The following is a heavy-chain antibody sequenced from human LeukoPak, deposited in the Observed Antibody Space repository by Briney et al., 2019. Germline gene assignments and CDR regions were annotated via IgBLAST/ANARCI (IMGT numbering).Heavy chain of an antibody. CDR3: AREGRWGVKYFFDF. V-gene: IGHV4-59*11. CDR1: GGSLTSHY. Sequence: KPSETLSLTCNVSGGSLTSHYWSSVRRSPEKGLEWIGQIYHTGSTHYNPSLRSRFAISVDTSTNRFFLNVKSVTAADTAVYCAREGRWGVKYFFDFWGQGTLVIVSS. D-gene: IGHD4-23*01. CDR2: IYHTGST. J-gene: IGHJ4*02.